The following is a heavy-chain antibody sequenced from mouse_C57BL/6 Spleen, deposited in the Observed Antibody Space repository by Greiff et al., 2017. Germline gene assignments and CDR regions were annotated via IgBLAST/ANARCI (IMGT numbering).Heavy chain of an antibody. Sequence: VQLQQPGAELVKPGASVKMSCKASGYTFTSYWITWVKQRPGQGLEWIGDIYPGSGSTNYNEKFKSKATLTVDTSSSTADVQLSSLTSDDSAVLYNARGRFCYFDYWGKGTTLTVSS. CDR2: IYPGSGST. V-gene: IGHV1-55*01. CDR1: GYTFTSYW. CDR3: ARGRFCYFDY. J-gene: IGHJ2*01.